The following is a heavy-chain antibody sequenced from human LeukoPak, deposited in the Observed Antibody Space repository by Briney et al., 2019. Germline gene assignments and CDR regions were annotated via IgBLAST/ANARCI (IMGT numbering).Heavy chain of an antibody. Sequence: GGSLRLPCAASGFTFSSYGMHWVRQAPGKGLEWVAVISYDGSNKYYADSVKGRFTISRDNSKNTLYLQMNSLRAEDTAVYYCAKDMQWLGAFDYGMDVWGQGTTVTVSS. J-gene: IGHJ6*02. D-gene: IGHD6-19*01. CDR3: AKDMQWLGAFDYGMDV. CDR2: ISYDGSNK. CDR1: GFTFSSYG. V-gene: IGHV3-30*18.